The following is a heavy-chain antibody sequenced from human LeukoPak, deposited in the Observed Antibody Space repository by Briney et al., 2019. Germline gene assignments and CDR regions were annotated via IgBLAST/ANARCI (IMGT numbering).Heavy chain of an antibody. CDR2: MNPNNGNT. CDR1: GYTFNSFD. D-gene: IGHD3-22*01. V-gene: IGHV1-8*01. Sequence: ASVKVSCKASGYTFNSFDINWVRQATGQGLEWMGWMNPNNGNTGFVQKFQGRVTMTRNTSISTAYMELSSLRSDDTAVYYCARARITMMAFDVWGQGTVVTVSS. J-gene: IGHJ3*01. CDR3: ARARITMMAFDV.